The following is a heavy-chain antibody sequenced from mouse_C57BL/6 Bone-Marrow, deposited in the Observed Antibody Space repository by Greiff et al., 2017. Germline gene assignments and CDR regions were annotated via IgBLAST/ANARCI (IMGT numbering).Heavy chain of an antibody. CDR2: IYPSDSET. CDR3: SRGWLRRENWFAY. CDR1: GYTFTSYW. Sequence: QVQLQQPGAELVRPGSSVKLSCKASGYTFTSYWMDWVKQRPGQGLEWIGNIYPSDSETHYNQKFKDKATLTVDKASSTAYMQLSSLTSEDSAVYYWSRGWLRRENWFAYWGQGTLVTVSA. D-gene: IGHD2-2*01. V-gene: IGHV1-61*01. J-gene: IGHJ3*01.